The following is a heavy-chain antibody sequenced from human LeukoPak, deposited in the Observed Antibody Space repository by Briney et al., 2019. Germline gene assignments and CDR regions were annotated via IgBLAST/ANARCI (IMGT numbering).Heavy chain of an antibody. D-gene: IGHD1-26*01. CDR3: AEVDSARGSYWIDY. J-gene: IGHJ4*02. CDR2: ISGSDGGT. CDR1: GFTFSTYA. V-gene: IGHV3-23*01. Sequence: GGSLRLSCAASGFTFSTYAMTWVRQAPGKELEWVSVISGSDGGTYYADSVKGRFTISRDNSKNTVYLQMNSLRAEDTALCYCAEVDSARGSYWIDYWGQGTLVTVSS.